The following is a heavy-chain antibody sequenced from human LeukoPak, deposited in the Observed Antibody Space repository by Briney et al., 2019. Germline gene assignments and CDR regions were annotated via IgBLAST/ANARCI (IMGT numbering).Heavy chain of an antibody. CDR1: GGSFSGYY. CDR3: ARDRGSYGNRFDY. V-gene: IGHV4-34*01. Sequence: SETLSLTCAVYGGSFSGYYWSWIRQPPGKGLEWIGEINHSGSTNYNPSLKSRVTISVDTSKNQFSLKLSSVTAADTAVYYCARDRGSYGNRFDYWGQGTLVTVSS. D-gene: IGHD5-18*01. CDR2: INHSGST. J-gene: IGHJ4*02.